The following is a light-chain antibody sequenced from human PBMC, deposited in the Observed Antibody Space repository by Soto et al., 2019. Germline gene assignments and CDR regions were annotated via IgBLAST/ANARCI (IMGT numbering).Light chain of an antibody. J-gene: IGLJ1*01. CDR2: SNN. V-gene: IGLV1-47*02. Sequence: QRVLTQPPSASGTPGQRVTISCSRRSANIGNNYVCWYQQLPGTAPKLLIYSNNQRPSGVPDRFSGSKSGTSASLAISGLRSEDEADYYCVSWDDSLSGLVFGTGTKLTV. CDR3: VSWDDSLSGLV. CDR1: SANIGNNY.